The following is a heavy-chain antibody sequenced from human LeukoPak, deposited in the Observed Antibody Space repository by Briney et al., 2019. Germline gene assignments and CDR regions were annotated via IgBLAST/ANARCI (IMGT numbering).Heavy chain of an antibody. D-gene: IGHD2-21*01. Sequence: PSETLSLTCTVSGGSISSGGYSWSWIRQHPGKGLEWIGYIYYSGSTYYNPSLKSRVTISVDTSKNQFSLKLSSVTAADTAVYYCARDRRDWSFDYWGQGTLVTVSS. CDR3: ARDRRDWSFDY. V-gene: IGHV4-31*03. CDR2: IYYSGST. J-gene: IGHJ4*02. CDR1: GGSISSGGYS.